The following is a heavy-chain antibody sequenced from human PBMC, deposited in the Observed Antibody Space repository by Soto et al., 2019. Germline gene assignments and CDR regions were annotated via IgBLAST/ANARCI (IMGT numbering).Heavy chain of an antibody. D-gene: IGHD2-15*01. Sequence: ASVKVSCKASGYTFTSYGISWVRQAPGQGLEWMGWISAYNGNTNYAQKLQGRVTMTTDTSTSTAYMELRSLRSDDTAVYYCARAGIRLHCSGGSCYFPRDYWGQGTLVTVSS. V-gene: IGHV1-18*01. CDR1: GYTFTSYG. CDR3: ARAGIRLHCSGGSCYFPRDY. CDR2: ISAYNGNT. J-gene: IGHJ4*02.